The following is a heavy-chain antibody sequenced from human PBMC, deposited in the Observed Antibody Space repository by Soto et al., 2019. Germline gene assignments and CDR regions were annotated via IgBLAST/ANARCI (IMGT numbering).Heavy chain of an antibody. Sequence: EVQLVESGGGLVQPGGSLRLSCAASGSTFSSSEMHWVRQAPGKGLEWISYISKSSSVIYYADSVKGRFTISRDNAKNLLYLQMNSLRAEDTAVYFCASLNLRFSYGIDVWGQGTTVNVSS. CDR2: ISKSSSVI. D-gene: IGHD3-3*01. V-gene: IGHV3-48*03. CDR3: ASLNLRFSYGIDV. CDR1: GSTFSSSE. J-gene: IGHJ6*02.